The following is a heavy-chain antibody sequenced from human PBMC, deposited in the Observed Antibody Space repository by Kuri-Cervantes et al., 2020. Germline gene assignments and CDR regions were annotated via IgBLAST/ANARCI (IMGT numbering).Heavy chain of an antibody. J-gene: IGHJ1*01. D-gene: IGHD6-19*01. CDR1: GFSFYDYF. V-gene: IGHV3-9*01. CDR2: ISWNSGSI. Sequence: GGSLRLSCVASGFSFYDYFIYWVRQAPGKGLEWVSGISWNSGSIDCVNSVKGRFTISRDNAKNYLYLQVNSRRVEDTTVYYCARARRYSSGPPWGHWGQGTLVTVSS. CDR3: ARARRYSSGPPWGH.